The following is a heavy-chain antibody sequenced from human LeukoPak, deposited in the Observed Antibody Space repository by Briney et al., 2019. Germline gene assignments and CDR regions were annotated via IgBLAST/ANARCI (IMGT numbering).Heavy chain of an antibody. D-gene: IGHD2-2*01. J-gene: IGHJ4*02. CDR1: GFTFSSYS. CDR3: ARVDRSYCSSTSCWVIDY. CDR2: ISSSTSTI. Sequence: GGSLRPSCSASGFTFSSYSMNWVRQAPGKGLEWVSYISSSTSTIYYADSVKGRFTISRDNAKNSLYLHMNSLRAEDTAVYYCARVDRSYCSSTSCWVIDYWGQGTLVTVSS. V-gene: IGHV3-48*01.